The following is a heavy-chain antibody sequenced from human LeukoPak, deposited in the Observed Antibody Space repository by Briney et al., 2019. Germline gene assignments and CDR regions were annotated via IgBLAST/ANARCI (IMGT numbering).Heavy chain of an antibody. CDR1: GYTFTGYY. Sequence: ASVKVSCKASGYTFTGYYMHWVRQAPGQGLEWMGWINPNSGGTNYAQKFQGRVTMTRDTSISTAYMELSRLRSDDTAVYYCARLLWFGEHRNDYWGQGTLVTVSS. CDR3: ARLLWFGEHRNDY. V-gene: IGHV1-2*02. J-gene: IGHJ4*02. D-gene: IGHD3-10*01. CDR2: INPNSGGT.